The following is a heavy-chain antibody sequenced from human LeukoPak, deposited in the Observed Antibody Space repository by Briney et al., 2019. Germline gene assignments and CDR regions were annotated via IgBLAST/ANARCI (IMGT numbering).Heavy chain of an antibody. D-gene: IGHD3-16*01. CDR3: AVAPGDY. Sequence: ASVRVSCKASGYTFTDYYIHWVRRAPGQGLEWMGWINPNNDYTYYAQKFQGRVTLTRDTSISTVYMELTRLTSDDTALYYCAVAPGDYWGQGTLLIVSA. CDR1: GYTFTDYY. J-gene: IGHJ4*02. CDR2: INPNNDYT. V-gene: IGHV1-2*02.